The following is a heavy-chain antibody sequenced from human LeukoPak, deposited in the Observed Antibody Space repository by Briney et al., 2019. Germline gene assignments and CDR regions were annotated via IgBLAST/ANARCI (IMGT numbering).Heavy chain of an antibody. J-gene: IGHJ5*02. Sequence: SETLSLTCAVSGGSISSGGYSWSWIRQPPGKGLEWIGYIYHSGSTYYNPSLKSRVTISVDRSKNQFSLKLSSVPAADTAVYYCARGRMVRGVINWFDPWGQGTLVTVSS. V-gene: IGHV4-30-2*01. CDR1: GGSISSGGYS. CDR2: IYHSGST. D-gene: IGHD3-10*01. CDR3: ARGRMVRGVINWFDP.